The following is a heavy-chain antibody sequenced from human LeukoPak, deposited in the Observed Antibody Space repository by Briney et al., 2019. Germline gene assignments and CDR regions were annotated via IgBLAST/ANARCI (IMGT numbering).Heavy chain of an antibody. CDR3: ARDKRTTVTIALFDY. D-gene: IGHD4-17*01. Sequence: SETLSLTCAVYGGSFSGYYWSWIRQPPGKGREWRGEINHSGSTNYNPSLKSRVTIAVDTSKNQFSLKLSSVTAADTAVYYCARDKRTTVTIALFDYWGQGTLVTVSS. V-gene: IGHV4-34*01. J-gene: IGHJ4*02. CDR2: INHSGST. CDR1: GGSFSGYY.